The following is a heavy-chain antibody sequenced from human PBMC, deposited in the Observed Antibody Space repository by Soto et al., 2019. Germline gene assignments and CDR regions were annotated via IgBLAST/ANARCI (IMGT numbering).Heavy chain of an antibody. CDR3: ARPRLSGYHPDGFDY. J-gene: IGHJ4*02. D-gene: IGHD3-3*01. Sequence: ASVKVSCKASGGTFSSYAISWVRQAPGQGLEWMGGIIPIFGTANYAQKFQGRVTITADESTSTAYMELSSLRSEDTAVYYCARPRLSGYHPDGFDYCCQGPLLTVS. V-gene: IGHV1-69*13. CDR2: IIPIFGTA. CDR1: GGTFSSYA.